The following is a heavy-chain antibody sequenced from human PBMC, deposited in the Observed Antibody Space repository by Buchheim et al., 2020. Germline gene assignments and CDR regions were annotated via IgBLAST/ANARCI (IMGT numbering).Heavy chain of an antibody. V-gene: IGHV3-21*01. D-gene: IGHD3-10*01. J-gene: IGHJ4*02. Sequence: EVQLVESGGGLVKPGGSLRLSCAASGFTFRSCSMNWVRQAPGKGLEWVSSIGSRSSYRYYADSVKGRFTISRDNAENSLYVQMNSLRAEDTAVYYCARANENYSGFDYWGQGTL. CDR1: GFTFRSCS. CDR2: IGSRSSYR. CDR3: ARANENYSGFDY.